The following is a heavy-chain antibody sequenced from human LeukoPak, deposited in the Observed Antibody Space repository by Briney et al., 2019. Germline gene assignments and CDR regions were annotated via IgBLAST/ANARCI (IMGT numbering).Heavy chain of an antibody. V-gene: IGHV1-8*02. D-gene: IGHD3-10*01. CDR2: MNPNSGNT. J-gene: IGHJ6*02. CDR1: GGTFSSYA. Sequence: ASVKVSCKASGGTFSSYAISWVRQAPGQGLEWMGWMNPNSGNTGYAQKFQSRVTMTRNTSISTAYMELSSLRSEDTAVYYCARDGSGSYYRFNYYYYYGMDVWGQGTTVTVSS. CDR3: ARDGSGSYYRFNYYYYYGMDV.